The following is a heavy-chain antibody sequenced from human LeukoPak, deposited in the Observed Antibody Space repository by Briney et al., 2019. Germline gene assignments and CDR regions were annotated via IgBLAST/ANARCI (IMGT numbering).Heavy chain of an antibody. J-gene: IGHJ5*02. CDR1: GGSISSSSYY. V-gene: IGHV4-39*01. D-gene: IGHD4-23*01. CDR2: IYYSGST. Sequence: PSETLSLTCTVSGGSISSSSYYWGWIRQPPGKGLEWIGSIYYSGSTYYNPSLKSRVTISVDTSKNQFSLKLSSVTAADTAVYYCARHSEPGGNLLWFDPWGQGTLVTVSS. CDR3: ARHSEPGGNLLWFDP.